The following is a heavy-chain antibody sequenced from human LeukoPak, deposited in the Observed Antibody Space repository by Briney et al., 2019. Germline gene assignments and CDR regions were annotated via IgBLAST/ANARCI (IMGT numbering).Heavy chain of an antibody. V-gene: IGHV1-24*01. J-gene: IGHJ6*03. CDR1: EYTLTGLS. D-gene: IGHD2-2*01. CDR3: ARGPPSTSWYDPRRYYYYYMDV. Sequence: GASVKVSCKVSEYTLTGLSVHWVRLAPGKGLEWMGGFDPEDVDTIYAQKFEGRVTMTEDTSTDTAYLELSSLRSEDTAVYYCARGPPSTSWYDPRRYYYYYMDVWGKGTTVTVSS. CDR2: FDPEDVDT.